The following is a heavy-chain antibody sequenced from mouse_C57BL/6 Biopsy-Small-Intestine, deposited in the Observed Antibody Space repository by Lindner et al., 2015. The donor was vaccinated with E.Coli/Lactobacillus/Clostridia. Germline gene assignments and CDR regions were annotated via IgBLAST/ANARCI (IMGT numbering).Heavy chain of an antibody. D-gene: IGHD1-1*01. CDR1: GFTFSDYG. V-gene: IGHV5-17*01. J-gene: IGHJ2*01. CDR2: ISSGSSTI. Sequence: VQLQESGGGLVKPGGSLKLSCAASGFTFSDYGMHWVRQAPEKGLEWVAYISSGSSTIHYADTVKGRFTISRDNAKNTLFLQMTSLRSEDTAMYYCAREDYGSSFDYWGQGTTLTVSS. CDR3: AREDYGSSFDY.